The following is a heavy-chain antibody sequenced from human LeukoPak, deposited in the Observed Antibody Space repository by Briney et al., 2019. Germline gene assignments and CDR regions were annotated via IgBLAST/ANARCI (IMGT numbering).Heavy chain of an antibody. CDR1: GFTFSNYW. V-gene: IGHV3-74*01. J-gene: IGHJ4*02. CDR2: INSDGSSA. Sequence: PGGSLRLSCAASGFTFSNYWMHWVRQAPGKGLVWVSRINSDGSSAIYADSVKGRFTIPRDNGKNTLYLQMNSLGAEDTAVYYCARDSADCSSTSCYEDYWGQGTLVTVSS. CDR3: ARDSADCSSTSCYEDY. D-gene: IGHD2-2*01.